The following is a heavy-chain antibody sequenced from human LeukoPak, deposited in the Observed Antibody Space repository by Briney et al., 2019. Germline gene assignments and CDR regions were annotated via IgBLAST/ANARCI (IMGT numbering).Heavy chain of an antibody. J-gene: IGHJ2*01. CDR1: GYTFTSYD. CDR3: ARGSSSSEDWYFDL. Sequence: GASVKVSCKASGYTFTSYDINWVRQATGQGLEWMGWMNPNSGNTGYAQKFQGRVTMTRNTSISTAYMELSSLRSEDTAVYYCARGSSSSEDWYFDLWGRGTLVTVSS. V-gene: IGHV1-8*01. CDR2: MNPNSGNT. D-gene: IGHD6-6*01.